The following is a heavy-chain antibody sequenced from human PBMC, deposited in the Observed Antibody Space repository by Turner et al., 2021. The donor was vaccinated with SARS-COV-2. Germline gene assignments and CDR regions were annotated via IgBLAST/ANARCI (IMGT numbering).Heavy chain of an antibody. Sequence: QVQLQESGPGLVKPSQTLSLTCTVSGCSISSGGYYWSWIRQHPGKGLEWIGYIYYSGSTYYTPSLKSRVTISVDTSKNQFSLKLSSVTAADTDVYYCAGESVVVPAARYYNYGMDVWGQGTTVTVSS. CDR1: GCSISSGGYY. J-gene: IGHJ6*02. CDR3: AGESVVVPAARYYNYGMDV. D-gene: IGHD2-2*01. V-gene: IGHV4-31*03. CDR2: IYYSGST.